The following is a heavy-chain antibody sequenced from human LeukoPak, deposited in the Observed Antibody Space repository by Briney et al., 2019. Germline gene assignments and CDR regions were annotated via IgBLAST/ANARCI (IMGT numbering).Heavy chain of an antibody. CDR2: ISGSRNTI. J-gene: IGHJ4*02. D-gene: IGHD1-26*01. V-gene: IGHV3-48*01. CDR1: GFTFSYYS. CDR3: VRVGPTPFDY. Sequence: GGSLRLSCAASGFTFSYYSMTWVRQAPGKGLEWVSSISGSRNTIYYADSVKGRFTISRDNAKNSLYLQMNSLRAEDTAVYFCVRVGPTPFDYWGQGTLVTVSS.